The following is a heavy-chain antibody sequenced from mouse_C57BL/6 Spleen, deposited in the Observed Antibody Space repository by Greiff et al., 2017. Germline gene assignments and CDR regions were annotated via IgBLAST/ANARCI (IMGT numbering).Heavy chain of an antibody. V-gene: IGHV1-64*01. CDR1: GYTFTSYW. Sequence: QVQLQQPGAELVKPGASVKLSCKASGYTFTSYWMHWVKQRPGQGLEWIGMIHPNSGSTNYNEKFKSKATLTVDKSSSTAYMQLSSLTSEDSAVYYCARRYYGSSDYYYAMDYWGQGTSVTVSS. CDR2: IHPNSGST. D-gene: IGHD1-1*01. CDR3: ARRYYGSSDYYYAMDY. J-gene: IGHJ4*01.